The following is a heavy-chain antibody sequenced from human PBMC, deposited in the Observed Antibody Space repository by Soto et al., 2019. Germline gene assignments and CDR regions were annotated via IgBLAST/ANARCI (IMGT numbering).Heavy chain of an antibody. CDR2: VIPIFGTP. CDR3: ARSQGGSSSLDIYYYYYYGMDV. D-gene: IGHD2-15*01. CDR1: GGTFSTYA. Sequence: QVQLVQSGAEVKKPGSSVMVSCKAPGGTFSTYAISWVRQAPGQGLEWMGGVIPIFGTPKYAQKFQGRVTITEDESTSTGYMELRSLRSEDTAVYYCARSQGGSSSLDIYYYYYYGMDVWGQGTTVTVSS. V-gene: IGHV1-69*01. J-gene: IGHJ6*02.